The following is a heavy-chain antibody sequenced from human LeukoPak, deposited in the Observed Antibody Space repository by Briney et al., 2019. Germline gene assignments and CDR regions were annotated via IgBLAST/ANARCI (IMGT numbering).Heavy chain of an antibody. V-gene: IGHV3-48*04. J-gene: IGHJ4*02. D-gene: IGHD3-22*01. CDR1: GFTFSSYS. CDR3: AREFPYYYDISGYKLDY. CDR2: ISSSSSTI. Sequence: QAGGSLRLSCAASGFTFSSYSMNWVRQAPGKGLEWVSYISSSSSTIYYADSVKGRFTISRDNAKNSLYLQMNSLRAEDTAVYYCAREFPYYYDISGYKLDYWGQGTLVTVSS.